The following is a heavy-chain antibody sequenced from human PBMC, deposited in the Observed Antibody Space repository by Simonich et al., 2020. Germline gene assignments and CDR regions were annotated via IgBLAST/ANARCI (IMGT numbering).Heavy chain of an antibody. V-gene: IGHV1-2*02. CDR2: INPNRGGT. Sequence: QVQLVQSGAEVKKPGASVKVSCKASGYTFTGYYMHWVRQAPGQGLEWMGWINPNRGGTNYAQKFQGRVTMTRDTSISTAYMELSRLRYDDTAVYYCARGALTGDYYYMDVWGKGTTVTVSS. CDR1: GYTFTGYY. J-gene: IGHJ6*03. CDR3: ARGALTGDYYYMDV. D-gene: IGHD7-27*01.